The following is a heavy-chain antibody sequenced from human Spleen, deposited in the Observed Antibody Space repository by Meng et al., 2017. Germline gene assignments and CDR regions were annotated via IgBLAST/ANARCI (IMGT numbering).Heavy chain of an antibody. Sequence: QVQLQESGPGLVKPSEALSLTCGVSGDYIGTGAYYWGWIRQAPGKGLEWIGSIGHSGFTYYTPSVRSRVTVSIDMSKNQFSLKLTSVTAADTAVYFCVRSSAWVRTGFDPWGQGTLVTVSS. CDR2: IGHSGFT. V-gene: IGHV4-39*01. J-gene: IGHJ5*02. D-gene: IGHD3-22*01. CDR1: GDYIGTGAYY. CDR3: VRSSAWVRTGFDP.